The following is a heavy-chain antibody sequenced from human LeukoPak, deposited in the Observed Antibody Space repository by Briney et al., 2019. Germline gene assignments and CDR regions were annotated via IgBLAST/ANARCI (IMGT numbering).Heavy chain of an antibody. CDR3: ARNQEWLPNDAFDI. D-gene: IGHD6-19*01. CDR2: ISSSSSTI. J-gene: IGHJ3*02. Sequence: GGSLRLSCAASGFTFSSYSMNWVRQAPGKGLEWVSYISSSSSTIYYADSVKGRFTISRDNAKNSLYLQMNSLRAEDTAVYYCARNQEWLPNDAFDIWGQGTMVTVSS. CDR1: GFTFSSYS. V-gene: IGHV3-48*01.